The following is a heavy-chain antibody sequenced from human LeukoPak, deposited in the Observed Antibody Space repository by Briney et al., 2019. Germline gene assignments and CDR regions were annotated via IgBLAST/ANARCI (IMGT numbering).Heavy chain of an antibody. CDR1: GVSISDYY. J-gene: IGHJ4*02. D-gene: IGHD5-12*01. Sequence: SETLSLTCTVSGVSISDYYWSWIRQPPGKGLEWIGYIYYRGGTNYNPSLGRRVTISGDTSKNEFSLKLTSVTAADTAVYYCARGRLIVAPGVYYFENWGQGTLVTVS. CDR2: IYYRGGT. V-gene: IGHV4-59*08. CDR3: ARGRLIVAPGVYYFEN.